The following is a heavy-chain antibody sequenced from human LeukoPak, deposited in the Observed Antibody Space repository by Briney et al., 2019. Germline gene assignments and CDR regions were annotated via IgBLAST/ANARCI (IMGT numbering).Heavy chain of an antibody. CDR3: ARDETGSQKTNAFDI. CDR2: INHGGSA. CDR1: GGSLSGYY. J-gene: IGHJ3*02. V-gene: IGHV4-34*01. Sequence: SETLSLTCAVYGGSLSGYYWSWIRQPPGKGLEWIGQINHGGSANYNPSLKSRVAMSVDTSKNQFSLTLRSVTDADTAVYYCARDETGSQKTNAFDIWGQGTMVTVSS. D-gene: IGHD1-26*01.